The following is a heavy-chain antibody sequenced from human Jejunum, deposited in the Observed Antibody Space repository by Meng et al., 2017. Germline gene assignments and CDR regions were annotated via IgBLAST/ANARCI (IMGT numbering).Heavy chain of an antibody. CDR1: GDSITSGNYY. Sequence: SETLSLTCTVSGDSITSGNYYWTWIRQPAGKGLEWIGRIYIGGTTNYHPSLRSRVTISSDTSKNQISLRLTSVTAADTAVYYCVSGGSINGWIQFWGQGTLVTVSS. V-gene: IGHV4-61*02. J-gene: IGHJ4*02. D-gene: IGHD6-19*01. CDR3: VSGGSINGWIQF. CDR2: IYIGGTT.